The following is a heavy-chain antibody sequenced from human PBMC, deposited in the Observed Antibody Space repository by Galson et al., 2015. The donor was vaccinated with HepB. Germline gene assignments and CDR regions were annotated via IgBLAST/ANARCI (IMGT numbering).Heavy chain of an antibody. J-gene: IGHJ4*02. CDR2: ISSDINTK. V-gene: IGHV3-30*04. Sequence: SLRLSCAASGFTFSRHAFHWVRQAPGKGLQWLSLISSDINTKNYADSVKGRFSVSRDNSRDTVYLQMKGLRPEDTAVYFCASDLAGSGSFYNMLAYWGQGIMVTVSS. CDR1: GFTFSRHA. CDR3: ASDLAGSGSFYNMLAY. D-gene: IGHD3-10*01.